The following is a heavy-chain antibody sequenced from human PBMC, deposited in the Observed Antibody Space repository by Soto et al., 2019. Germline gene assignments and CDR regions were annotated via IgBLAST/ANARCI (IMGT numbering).Heavy chain of an antibody. V-gene: IGHV5-51*03. CDR3: ARPNMAGTAAYFQH. CDR1: GFSFISYW. J-gene: IGHJ1*01. CDR2: IYPGDSDT. Sequence: EVQLVQSGAEVRQPGEALRISCEGSGFSFISYWIGWVRQKPGKGLEWMGIIYPGDSDTRYSPSFQGQVSISADKSIRNVYLQWSSLKASDSAMYYCARPNMAGTAAYFQHWGQGTLVTVSS. D-gene: IGHD6-19*01.